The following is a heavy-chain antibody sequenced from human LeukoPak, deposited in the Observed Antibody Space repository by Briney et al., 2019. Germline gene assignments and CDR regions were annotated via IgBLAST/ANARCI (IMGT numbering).Heavy chain of an antibody. V-gene: IGHV1-2*02. Sequence: ASVKLSCKGSGYTFTNYYLHWVRQAPGQGDEWMGWMNPNSGATEYQQNFQGRVTMTRDTSISTAYLEVFSLTSDDAAVYYCARGAYYGDNFPLHYWGQGSLVIVSS. D-gene: IGHD4-23*01. CDR2: MNPNSGAT. CDR3: ARGAYYGDNFPLHY. CDR1: GYTFTNYY. J-gene: IGHJ4*02.